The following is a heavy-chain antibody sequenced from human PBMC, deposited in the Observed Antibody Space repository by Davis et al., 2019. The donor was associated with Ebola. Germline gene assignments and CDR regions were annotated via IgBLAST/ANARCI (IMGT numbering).Heavy chain of an antibody. CDR1: GYTFNSYG. V-gene: IGHV1-18*01. CDR2: VSTYTGST. J-gene: IGHJ4*02. Sequence: ASVKVSCKPSGYTFNSYGISWVRQAPGRGLEWMGWVSTYTGSTDYAKKFQDRVSMTTDTSTSTAYMELTSLSSDDTAVYYCARDRVFDSGSPPAYWGQGTLVTVSS. D-gene: IGHD3-10*01. CDR3: ARDRVFDSGSPPAY.